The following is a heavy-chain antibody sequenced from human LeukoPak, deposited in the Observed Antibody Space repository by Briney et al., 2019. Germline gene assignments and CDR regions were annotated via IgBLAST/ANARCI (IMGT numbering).Heavy chain of an antibody. CDR2: IIPIFGTA. J-gene: IGHJ4*02. CDR1: GYTFTSYY. Sequence: SVKVSCKASGYTFTSYYMHWVRQAPGQGLEWMGGIIPIFGTANYAQKFQGRVTITADESTSTAYMELSSLRSEDTAVYYCARVGYYYDSSGYYFDYWGQGTLVTVSS. D-gene: IGHD3-22*01. V-gene: IGHV1-69*13. CDR3: ARVGYYYDSSGYYFDY.